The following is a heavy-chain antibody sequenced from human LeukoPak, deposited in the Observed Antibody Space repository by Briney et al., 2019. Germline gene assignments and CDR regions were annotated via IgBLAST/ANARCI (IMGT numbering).Heavy chain of an antibody. Sequence: GSLRLSCAASGFTFSSYEMNWVRQPPGKGLEWIGSIYYSGSTYYNPSLKSRVTISVDTSKNQFSLKLSSVTAADTAVYYCARRPSDTAMFDYWGQGALVTVSS. CDR1: GFTFSSYE. V-gene: IGHV4-39*01. CDR2: IYYSGST. D-gene: IGHD5-18*01. CDR3: ARRPSDTAMFDY. J-gene: IGHJ4*02.